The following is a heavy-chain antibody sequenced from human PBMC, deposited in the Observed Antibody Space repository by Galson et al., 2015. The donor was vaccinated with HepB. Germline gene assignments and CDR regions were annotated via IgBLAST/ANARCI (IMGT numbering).Heavy chain of an antibody. D-gene: IGHD3-10*01. CDR1: GFTFSSYS. CDR3: ARGPYYASGSRFHYLGVDV. Sequence: SLRLSCAASGFTFSSYSMTWVRQTPGKGLDWVSVISNSGDTTYYADSVKGRFTISRDNPKNTLFLQMNSLRAEDTALYYCARGPYYASGSRFHYLGVDVWGQGTTVAVSS. J-gene: IGHJ6*02. V-gene: IGHV3-23*01. CDR2: ISNSGDTT.